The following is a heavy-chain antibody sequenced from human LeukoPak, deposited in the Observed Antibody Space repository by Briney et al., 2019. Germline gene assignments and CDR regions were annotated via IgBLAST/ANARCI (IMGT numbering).Heavy chain of an antibody. CDR1: GDSVSSGSYY. D-gene: IGHD2-15*01. CDR2: IYYSGST. CDR3: ARDPLGYCSGGSCLPAGWFDP. V-gene: IGHV4-61*01. J-gene: IGHJ5*02. Sequence: SETLSLTCTVSGDSVSSGSYYWSWIRQPPGKGLEWIGYIYYSGSTNYNPSLKSRVTISVDTSKNQFSLKLSSVTAADTAVYYCARDPLGYCSGGSCLPAGWFDPWGQGTLVTVSS.